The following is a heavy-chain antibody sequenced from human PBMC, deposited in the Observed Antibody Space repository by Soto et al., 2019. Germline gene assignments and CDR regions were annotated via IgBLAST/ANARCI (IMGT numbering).Heavy chain of an antibody. D-gene: IGHD2-15*01. CDR3: ARDVEYCSGGSCYTFFDY. J-gene: IGHJ4*02. CDR1: GFTFSSYG. V-gene: IGHV3-33*01. CDR2: IWYDGSNK. Sequence: PGGSLRLSCAASGFTFSSYGMHWVRQAPGKGLEWVAVIWYDGSNKYYADSVKGRFTISRDNSKNTLYLQMNSLRAEDTAVYYCARDVEYCSGGSCYTFFDYWGQGTLVTVSS.